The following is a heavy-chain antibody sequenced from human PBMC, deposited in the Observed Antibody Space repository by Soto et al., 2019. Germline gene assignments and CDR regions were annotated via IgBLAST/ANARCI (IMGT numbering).Heavy chain of an antibody. CDR1: GFPFRSKS. D-gene: IGHD3-16*01. Sequence: GGSLRLSCAASGFPFRSKSVNWVRQAPGKGLEWVSYISGSWTTTRYADSVKGRFTLSRDNAKNSLFLDMNSLTDEDTAVYYCARDLNWAFDHWGRGTLVTVAS. CDR2: ISGSWTTT. V-gene: IGHV3-48*02. CDR3: ARDLNWAFDH. J-gene: IGHJ5*02.